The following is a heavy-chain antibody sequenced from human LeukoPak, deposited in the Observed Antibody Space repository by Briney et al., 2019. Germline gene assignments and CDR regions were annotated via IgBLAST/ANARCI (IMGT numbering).Heavy chain of an antibody. Sequence: SETLSLTCAVYGGSFSGYYWSWIRQPPGKGLEWIGEINHSGSTNYNPSLKSRVTISVDTSKNQFSLKLSSVTAADTAVYYCARHNPGNYYYYYMDVWGKGTTVTISS. CDR2: INHSGST. CDR1: GGSFSGYY. J-gene: IGHJ6*03. V-gene: IGHV4-34*01. CDR3: ARHNPGNYYYYYMDV.